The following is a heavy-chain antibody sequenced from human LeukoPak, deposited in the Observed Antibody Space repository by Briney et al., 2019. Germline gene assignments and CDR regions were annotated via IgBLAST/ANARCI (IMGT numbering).Heavy chain of an antibody. CDR3: AREDYYDSLDAFDI. J-gene: IGHJ3*02. Sequence: GGSLRLSCAASGFTFSSYAMNWVRQAPGKGLEWVAVISYDGSNKYYADSVKGRFTISRDNSKNTLYLQMNSLRAEDTAVYYCAREDYYDSLDAFDIWGQGTMVTVSS. CDR2: ISYDGSNK. D-gene: IGHD3-22*01. CDR1: GFTFSSYA. V-gene: IGHV3-30*04.